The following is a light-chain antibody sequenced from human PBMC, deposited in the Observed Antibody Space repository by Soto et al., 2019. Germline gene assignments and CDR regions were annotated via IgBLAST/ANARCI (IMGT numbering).Light chain of an antibody. V-gene: IGKV1-5*01. CDR1: HNIERW. CDR3: QQFAISTK. CDR2: DAS. J-gene: IGKJ1*01. Sequence: SQMTHSACVLSSSVVDIVTITFRASHNIERWMAWYQQKPGKAPSPLIFDASTLHSGVPSRFSGSGSGTDFTITVSSLQPDDFATYYCQQFAISTKFGQGTKVDIK.